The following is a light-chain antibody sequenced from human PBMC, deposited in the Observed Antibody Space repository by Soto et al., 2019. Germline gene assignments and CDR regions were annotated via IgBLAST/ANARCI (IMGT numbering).Light chain of an antibody. V-gene: IGKV3-11*01. Sequence: EIVLTQSPVTLSLSPGERATLSCRASQSVSSYLAWYQQKPGQAPRLLIYDASNRATGIPARFSGGGSGTDFTLTISSLQSEDFAIYYCQQYNQWPPWTFGQGTKVDIK. CDR1: QSVSSY. J-gene: IGKJ1*01. CDR3: QQYNQWPPWT. CDR2: DAS.